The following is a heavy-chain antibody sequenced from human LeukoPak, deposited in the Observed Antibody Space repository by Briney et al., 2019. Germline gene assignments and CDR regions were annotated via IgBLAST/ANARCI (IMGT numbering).Heavy chain of an antibody. J-gene: IGHJ5*02. CDR1: GFTFSSYW. CDR3: ARDYTGYFP. D-gene: IGHD3-9*01. V-gene: IGHV3-7*03. Sequence: HAGGSLRLSCEASGFTFSSYWMSWVRQAPGKGLEWVANIKTDGSEKYYVDSVKGRFTISRDNAKSSLYLQMNSLRAEDTAVYYCARDYTGYFPWGQGTLVIVSS. CDR2: IKTDGSEK.